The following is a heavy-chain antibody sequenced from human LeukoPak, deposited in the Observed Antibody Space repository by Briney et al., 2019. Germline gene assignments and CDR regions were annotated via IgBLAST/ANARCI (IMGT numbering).Heavy chain of an antibody. Sequence: SETLSLTCDVSGVSIQSYWWSWVRKPAGKGLEWIGRIYTTGRTNYSPSFQSRVTMSIDVSSNQFSLSLRSVTAADTAVYYCARSGYTISAYHSDFWGQGAPVTVSS. CDR1: GVSIQSYW. J-gene: IGHJ4*02. CDR2: IYTTGRT. CDR3: ARSGYTISAYHSDF. V-gene: IGHV4-4*07. D-gene: IGHD5-18*01.